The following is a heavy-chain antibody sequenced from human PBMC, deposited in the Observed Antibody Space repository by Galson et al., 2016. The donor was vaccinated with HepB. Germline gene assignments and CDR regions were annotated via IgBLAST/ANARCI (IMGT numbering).Heavy chain of an antibody. V-gene: IGHV3-30*04. D-gene: IGHD3-10*01. CDR3: AKVPSMVRGF. CDR2: TSSDERVK. J-gene: IGHJ3*01. CDR1: GFSFSTYA. Sequence: SLRLSCAASGFSFSTYAMHWVRQAPGKGLEWVAVTSSDERVKFYADSVRGRFTISRDNSKNTLYLQMNSLRAEDTAVYYCAKVPSMVRGFWGQGTMVTVSS.